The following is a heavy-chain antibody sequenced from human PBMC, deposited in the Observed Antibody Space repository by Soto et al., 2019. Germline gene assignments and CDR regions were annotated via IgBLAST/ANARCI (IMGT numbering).Heavy chain of an antibody. V-gene: IGHV3-11*05. Sequence: QVQLVESGGGLVKPGGSLRLSCAASGFTFSDYYMSWIRQAPGKGLEWVSYISSTSIYTNYADSVKGRFTISRDNAKSSLYLQMNSLRAEDTAVYYCATSGGDGRGFHIWGQGTMVTVSS. D-gene: IGHD2-21*02. J-gene: IGHJ3*02. CDR1: GFTFSDYY. CDR3: ATSGGDGRGFHI. CDR2: ISSTSIYT.